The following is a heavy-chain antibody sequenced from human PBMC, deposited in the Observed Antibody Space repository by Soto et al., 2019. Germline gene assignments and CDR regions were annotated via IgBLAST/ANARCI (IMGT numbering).Heavy chain of an antibody. Sequence: LSLTCTVSGGSLSSSPYYWGWIRRPPGKGLEFIGSINYSGNTYYSPSLKSRVTLSVDTSKNQFSLKVTSVTATDTGLYYCSRRAPEGFDPWGQGTLVTVSS. CDR1: GGSLSSSPYY. CDR2: INYSGNT. J-gene: IGHJ5*02. V-gene: IGHV4-39*01. CDR3: SRRAPEGFDP.